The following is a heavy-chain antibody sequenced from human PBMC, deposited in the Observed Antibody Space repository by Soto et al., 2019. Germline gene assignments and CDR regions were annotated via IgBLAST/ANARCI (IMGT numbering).Heavy chain of an antibody. CDR1: GGSITSSNYY. D-gene: IGHD2-2*01. J-gene: IGHJ6*03. V-gene: IGHV4-39*01. CDR2: IFYSGSP. CDR3: ARLRPDTRVVVPAAMRNWYYYCYMDV. Sequence: QLQLQESGPGLVKPSETLSLTCTVSGGSITSSNYYWGWIRQPPGKGLEWIGSIFYSGSPYYNPFLKSRVTISVDTSKNQFSLKRTSVTAADTAVYYCARLRPDTRVVVPAAMRNWYYYCYMDVWGKGTTVTVSS.